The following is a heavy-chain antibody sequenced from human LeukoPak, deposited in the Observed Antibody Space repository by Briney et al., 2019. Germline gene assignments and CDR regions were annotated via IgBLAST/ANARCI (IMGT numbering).Heavy chain of an antibody. Sequence: GGSLRLSCEGAGFTFGSFAMSWVRQAPGKGLKWLAATGASGVGSNYAASVKGRFTISRDNSKNTLYLQMNSLRAEDTAVYYCAKDSYDSSGYYGYWGQGTLVTVSS. CDR2: TGASGVGS. CDR1: GFTFGSFA. D-gene: IGHD3-22*01. V-gene: IGHV3-23*01. CDR3: AKDSYDSSGYYGY. J-gene: IGHJ4*02.